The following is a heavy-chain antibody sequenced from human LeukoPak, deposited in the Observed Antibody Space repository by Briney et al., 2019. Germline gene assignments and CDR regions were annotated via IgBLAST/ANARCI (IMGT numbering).Heavy chain of an antibody. CDR3: ARGGEANYYDTSGYYLYYY. V-gene: IGHV1-69*05. CDR1: GYTFTSYD. Sequence: GASVKVSCKASGYTFTSYDISWVRQAPGQGLEWMGRIIPIFGTTNYAQKFQGRVTITTDESTSTAYMELSSLRSEDTAVYYCARGGEANYYDTSGYYLYYYWGQGTLVTVSS. D-gene: IGHD3-22*01. J-gene: IGHJ4*02. CDR2: IIPIFGTT.